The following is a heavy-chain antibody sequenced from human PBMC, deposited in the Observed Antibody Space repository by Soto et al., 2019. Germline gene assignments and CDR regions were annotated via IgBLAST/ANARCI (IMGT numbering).Heavy chain of an antibody. Sequence: GASVKVSCKASGYTFTSYDINWVRQATGQGLEWMGWMNPNSGNTGYAQKFQGRVTMTRNTSISTAYMELSSLRSEDTAVYYCARLNGYCVSTNCHGYYGMDVWGQGTTVTVSS. D-gene: IGHD2-2*03. V-gene: IGHV1-8*01. J-gene: IGHJ6*02. CDR1: GYTFTSYD. CDR3: ARLNGYCVSTNCHGYYGMDV. CDR2: MNPNSGNT.